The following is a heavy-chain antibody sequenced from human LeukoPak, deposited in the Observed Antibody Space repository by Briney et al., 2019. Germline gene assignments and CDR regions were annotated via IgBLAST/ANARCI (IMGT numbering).Heavy chain of an antibody. J-gene: IGHJ4*02. V-gene: IGHV3-21*01. CDR3: ARDSVQSNSFYYDSSGYQNSPLGY. CDR1: GFTFSSYS. Sequence: GGSLRLSCAASGFTFSSYSMNWVRQAPGKGLEWVSSISSSSSYIYYADSVKGRFTISRDNAKNSLYLQMNSLRAEDTAVYYCARDSVQSNSFYYDSSGYQNSPLGYWGQGTLVTVSS. D-gene: IGHD3-22*01. CDR2: ISSSSSYI.